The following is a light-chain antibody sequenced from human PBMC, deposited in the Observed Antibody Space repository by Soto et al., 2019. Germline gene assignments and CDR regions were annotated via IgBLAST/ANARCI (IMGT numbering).Light chain of an antibody. V-gene: IGKV1-12*01. CDR2: GTS. J-gene: IGKJ4*01. CDR1: QAFGPW. Sequence: DIQMTQSPSSVSASVGDRVTITCLASQAFGPWLAWYQQKPGKAPNLLIYGTSTLQDGVPSRFSGGGSGTEFTLTISSLQPEDFGTYYCQQATISQFIFGGGTKVEV. CDR3: QQATISQFI.